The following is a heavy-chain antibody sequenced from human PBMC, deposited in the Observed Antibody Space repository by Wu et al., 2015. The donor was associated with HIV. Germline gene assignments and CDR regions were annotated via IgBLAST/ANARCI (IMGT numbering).Heavy chain of an antibody. Sequence: QVQLVQSGAGGGRRPGSSVKVSCKASGGTFSSYAISWVRQAPGQGLEWMGRIIPIFGTANYAQKFQGRVTITADESTSTAYMELSSLRSEDTAVYYCARGGDSSSWENWFDPWGQGTLVTVSS. CDR2: IIPIFGTA. D-gene: IGHD6-13*01. CDR1: GGTFSSYA. J-gene: IGHJ5*02. CDR3: ARGGDSSSWENWFDP. V-gene: IGHV1-69*13.